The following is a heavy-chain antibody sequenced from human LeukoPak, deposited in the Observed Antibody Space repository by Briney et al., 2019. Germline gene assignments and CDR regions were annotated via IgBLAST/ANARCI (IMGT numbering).Heavy chain of an antibody. V-gene: IGHV3-23*01. Sequence: GGSLRLSCAASGFTFSSYAMNWVRQAPGKGLEWVSTITTSDGNTYYADSVKGRFTVSRDNSKNTLFLQMNSLRAEDTAVYYCAKDGGLWVSAHWGDSWGRGTLVTVSS. J-gene: IGHJ4*02. CDR1: GFTFSSYA. CDR2: ITTSDGNT. D-gene: IGHD7-27*01. CDR3: AKDGGLWVSAHWGDS.